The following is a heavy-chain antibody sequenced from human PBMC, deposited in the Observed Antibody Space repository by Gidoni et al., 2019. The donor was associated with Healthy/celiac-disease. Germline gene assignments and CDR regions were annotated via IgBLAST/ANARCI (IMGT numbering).Heavy chain of an antibody. D-gene: IGHD1-26*01. CDR1: GGTFSSYA. Sequence: QVQLVQSGAEVKKPGSSVKVSCKASGGTFSSYAISWVRQAPGQGLEWMGGIIPIFGTANYAQKFQGRVTITADKSTSTAYMELSSLRSEDTAVYYCSGSYHSGYYYYFYMDVWGKGTTVTVSS. J-gene: IGHJ6*03. CDR2: IIPIFGTA. CDR3: SGSYHSGYYYYFYMDV. V-gene: IGHV1-69*06.